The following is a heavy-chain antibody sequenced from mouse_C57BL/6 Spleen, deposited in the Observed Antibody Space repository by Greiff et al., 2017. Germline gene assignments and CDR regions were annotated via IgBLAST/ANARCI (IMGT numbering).Heavy chain of an antibody. D-gene: IGHD4-1*01. CDR1: GFSLTSYG. CDR3: ARGTGTPYYAMDY. V-gene: IGHV2-6*03. CDR2: IWSDGST. Sequence: QVQLQQSGPGLVAPSQSLSITCTVSGFSLTSYGVHWVRQPPGKGLEWLVVIWSDGSTTYNSALKSRLSISKDNSKSQVFLKMNSLQTDDTAMYXCARGTGTPYYAMDYWGQGTSVTVSS. J-gene: IGHJ4*01.